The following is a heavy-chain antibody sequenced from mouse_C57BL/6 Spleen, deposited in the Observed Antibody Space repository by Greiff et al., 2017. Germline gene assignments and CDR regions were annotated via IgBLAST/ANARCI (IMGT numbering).Heavy chain of an antibody. D-gene: IGHD1-1*01. CDR2: IWRGGST. CDR3: AKTYYGSSPYYAMDY. CDR1: GFSLTSYG. Sequence: VKLQESGPGLVQPSQSLSITCTVSGFSLTSYGVHWVRQSPGKGLEWLGVIWRGGSTDYNAAFMSRLSITKDNSKSQVFFKMNSLQADDTAIYYCAKTYYGSSPYYAMDYWGQGTSVTVSS. J-gene: IGHJ4*01. V-gene: IGHV2-5*01.